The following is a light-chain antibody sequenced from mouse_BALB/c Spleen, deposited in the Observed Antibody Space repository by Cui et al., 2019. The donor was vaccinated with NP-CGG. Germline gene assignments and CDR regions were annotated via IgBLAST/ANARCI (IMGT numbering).Light chain of an antibody. CDR3: ALWYSNHWV. CDR1: IGTVTTSNY. V-gene: IGLV1*01. CDR2: GTN. J-gene: IGLJ1*01. Sequence: QGVVTQEFALTTSPGKTFTLTCRSSIGTVTTSNYANWVQEKPDHLFTGLIGGTNNRAPGVPARFSGSLIGDKAALTITGAQTEDGAMYFCALWYSNHWVFGGGTKLTVL.